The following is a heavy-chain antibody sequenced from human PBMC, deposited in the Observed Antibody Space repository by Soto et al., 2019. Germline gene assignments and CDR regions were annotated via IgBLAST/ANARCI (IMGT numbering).Heavy chain of an antibody. CDR1: GYSFTRYW. CDR3: ARQRDYDILTGYKYFDY. Sequence: PGESLKISCKGSGYSFTRYWISWVRQMPGKGLEWMGRIDPSDSYTNYSPSFQGHVTISADKSISTAYLQWSSLKASDTAMYYCARQRDYDILTGYKYFDYWGQGTLVTVS. J-gene: IGHJ4*02. CDR2: IDPSDSYT. V-gene: IGHV5-10-1*01. D-gene: IGHD3-9*01.